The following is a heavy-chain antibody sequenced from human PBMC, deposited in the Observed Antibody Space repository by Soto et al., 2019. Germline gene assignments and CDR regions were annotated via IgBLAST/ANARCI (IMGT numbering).Heavy chain of an antibody. Sequence: ASVKVSCKVSGYTLTELSMHWVRQAPGKGLEWMGGFDPEDGETIYAQKFQSRVTMTEDTSTDTAYMELSSLRSEDTAVYYCATDRPGYCSGGSCYSFDYWGQGTLVTVSS. V-gene: IGHV1-24*01. CDR3: ATDRPGYCSGGSCYSFDY. J-gene: IGHJ4*02. D-gene: IGHD2-15*01. CDR1: GYTLTELS. CDR2: FDPEDGET.